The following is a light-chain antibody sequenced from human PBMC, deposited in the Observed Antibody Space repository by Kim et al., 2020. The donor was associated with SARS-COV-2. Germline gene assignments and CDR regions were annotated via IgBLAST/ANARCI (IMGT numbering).Light chain of an antibody. CDR2: AAS. CDR1: QSVSSSH. V-gene: IGKV3-20*01. J-gene: IGKJ4*01. Sequence: EIVLTQSPGTLSLSPGDRATLSCRASQSVSSSHLAWYQQKPGQAPRLLIYAASSRATGIPDRFSVSGSETDFTLTISRLEPEDFAVYYCEQYHTSPRTFGGGTKVDI. CDR3: EQYHTSPRT.